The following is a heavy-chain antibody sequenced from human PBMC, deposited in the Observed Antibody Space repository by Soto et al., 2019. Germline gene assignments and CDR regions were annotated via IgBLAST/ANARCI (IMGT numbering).Heavy chain of an antibody. J-gene: IGHJ5*02. CDR3: TTVPEFVVVPAATP. V-gene: IGHV3-15*01. CDR2: IKSKTDGGTT. Sequence: EVQLVESGGGLVKPGGSLRLSCAASGFTFSNAWMSWVRQAPGKGLVWVGRIKSKTDGGTTDYAAPVKGRFTISRDDSKNTLYLQMNSLKTEDTAVYYCTTVPEFVVVPAATPWGQGTLVTVSS. D-gene: IGHD2-2*01. CDR1: GFTFSNAW.